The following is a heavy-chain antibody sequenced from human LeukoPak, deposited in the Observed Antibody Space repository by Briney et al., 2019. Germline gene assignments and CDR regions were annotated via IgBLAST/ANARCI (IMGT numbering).Heavy chain of an antibody. CDR1: GFTFSSYE. V-gene: IGHV3-48*03. Sequence: GGSLRLSCAASGFTFSSYEMNWVRQAPGKGLEWVSYISSSGSTIYYADSVKGRFTISRDNAKNTLYLQMNSLRAEDTAVYYCVAVVVTVCWGQGTLVTVSS. D-gene: IGHD2-21*02. J-gene: IGHJ4*02. CDR2: ISSSGSTI. CDR3: VAVVVTVC.